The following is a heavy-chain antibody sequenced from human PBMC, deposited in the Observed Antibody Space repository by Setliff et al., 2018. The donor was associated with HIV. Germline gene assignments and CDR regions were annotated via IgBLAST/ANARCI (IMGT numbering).Heavy chain of an antibody. CDR1: GYTSVDYG. Sequence: ASVKVSCKTSGYTSVDYGFSWVRQAPGQGLEWMGWITTYSTNTNLAQKFQGRVTLTTDTSTNTAYMEVRSLTSDDTAVYYCARPRGVDCYSGPLDHWGQGTLVTVSS. J-gene: IGHJ5*02. D-gene: IGHD2-21*02. CDR3: ARPRGVDCYSGPLDH. CDR2: ITTYSTNT. V-gene: IGHV1-18*01.